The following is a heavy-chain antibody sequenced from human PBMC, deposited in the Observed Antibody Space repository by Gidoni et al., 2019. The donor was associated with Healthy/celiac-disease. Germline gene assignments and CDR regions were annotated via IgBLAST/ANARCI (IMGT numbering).Heavy chain of an antibody. D-gene: IGHD1-26*01. CDR2: INHSGRT. CDR1: GGPFSGYY. Sequence: QVQLQQWGAGLLKPSETLSLTCAVYGGPFSGYYWSWSRQPPVKGLEWIGEINHSGRTNYNPSLRSPVAISVDTSKNQFSLKLSSVTAADTAVYYCASGPLGVWGQGTLVTVSS. CDR3: ASGPLGV. V-gene: IGHV4-34*01. J-gene: IGHJ4*02.